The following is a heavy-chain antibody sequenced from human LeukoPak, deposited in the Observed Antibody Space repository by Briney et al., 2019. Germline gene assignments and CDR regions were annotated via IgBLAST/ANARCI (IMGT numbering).Heavy chain of an antibody. Sequence: SETLSLTCTVSGGSISSSSYYWGWIRQPPGKGLEWIGHLYRSGSTYHNPSLKSRVTMSLDTSKNQFFLDLTSVTAADTAVFYCARVNWVIDYWGQGIPVTVSS. CDR1: GGSISSSSYY. D-gene: IGHD7-27*01. CDR3: ARVNWVIDY. V-gene: IGHV4-39*07. J-gene: IGHJ4*02. CDR2: LYRSGST.